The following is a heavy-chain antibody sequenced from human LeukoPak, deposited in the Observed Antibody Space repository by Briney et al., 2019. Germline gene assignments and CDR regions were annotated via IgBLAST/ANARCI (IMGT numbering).Heavy chain of an antibody. V-gene: IGHV4-39*01. D-gene: IGHD3-16*02. Sequence: SETLSLTCTVSGGSISSSSYYWGWIRQPPGKGLEWIGSIYYSGSTYYNPSLKSRVTISVDTSKNQFSQKLSSVTAADTAVYYCARHVHDYIWGSYRHGRYDYWGQGTLVTVSS. CDR2: IYYSGST. CDR1: GGSISSSSYY. CDR3: ARHVHDYIWGSYRHGRYDY. J-gene: IGHJ4*02.